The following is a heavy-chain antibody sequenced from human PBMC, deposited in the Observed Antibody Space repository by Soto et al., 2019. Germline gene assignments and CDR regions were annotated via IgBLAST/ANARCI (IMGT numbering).Heavy chain of an antibody. D-gene: IGHD3-3*01. CDR1: GFTFSSYA. CDR2: ISGSGGST. CDR3: ARWHYDFWSGYPYYYYGMDV. Sequence: GGSLRLSCAASGFTFSSYAMIWVRQAPGKGLEWVSAISGSGGSTYYADSVKGRFTISRDNSKNTLYLQMNSLRAEDTAVYYCARWHYDFWSGYPYYYYGMDVWGQGTTVTVSS. V-gene: IGHV3-23*01. J-gene: IGHJ6*02.